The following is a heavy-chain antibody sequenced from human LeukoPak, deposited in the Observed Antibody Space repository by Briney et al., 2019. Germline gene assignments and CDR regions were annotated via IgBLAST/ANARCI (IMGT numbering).Heavy chain of an antibody. D-gene: IGHD4-17*01. CDR3: AKEGPEKYGDYGQYFDY. Sequence: GGSLRLSCAASGFTFSSYGMHWVRQAPGKGLEWVAFIRYDGSNKYYADSVKGRFTISRDNSKNTLYLQMNSLRAEDTAVYYCAKEGPEKYGDYGQYFDYWGQGTLVTVSS. J-gene: IGHJ4*02. V-gene: IGHV3-30*02. CDR1: GFTFSSYG. CDR2: IRYDGSNK.